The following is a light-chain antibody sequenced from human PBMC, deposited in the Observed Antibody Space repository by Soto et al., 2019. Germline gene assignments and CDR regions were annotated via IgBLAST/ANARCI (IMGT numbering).Light chain of an antibody. CDR2: DVS. CDR1: SSDVGGYNY. V-gene: IGLV2-11*01. J-gene: IGLJ1*01. Sequence: QSVLTQPRSVSGSPGQSVTISCTGTSSDVGGYNYVSWYQQHPGKAPKLMIYDVSKRPSGVPDRFSRSKSGNTASLTISGLQAEDEADYYCCSYAGSYTWVFGTGTKVTVL. CDR3: CSYAGSYTWV.